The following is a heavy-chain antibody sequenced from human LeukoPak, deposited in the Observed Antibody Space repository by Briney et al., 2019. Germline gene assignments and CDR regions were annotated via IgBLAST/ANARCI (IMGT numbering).Heavy chain of an antibody. Sequence: GGSLRLSCAASGFTFRNYWMTWVRQAHGEGLEWVANINQDGSEKYYVGSVKGRFTISRDNAKNSLYLQMNSLRVEDTAVYYCARNLPCGDSSDYWGQGTLVTVSS. CDR3: ARNLPCGDSSDY. V-gene: IGHV3-7*01. CDR2: INQDGSEK. D-gene: IGHD4-17*01. CDR1: GFTFRNYW. J-gene: IGHJ4*02.